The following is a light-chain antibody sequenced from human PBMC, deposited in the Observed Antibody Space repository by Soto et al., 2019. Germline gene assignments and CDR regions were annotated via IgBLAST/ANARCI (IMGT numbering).Light chain of an antibody. J-gene: IGLJ3*02. Sequence: NFMLTQPHSVSESPGKTVTISCTRSSFSIGSSYVQWYQQRPGSSPTTVIFEDNQRPTGVPVRFSGSIDSSSNSASLVISGLRTEDEADYYCQSYDTSNPLVFGGGTKLTVL. V-gene: IGLV6-57*01. CDR1: SFSIGSSY. CDR3: QSYDTSNPLV. CDR2: EDN.